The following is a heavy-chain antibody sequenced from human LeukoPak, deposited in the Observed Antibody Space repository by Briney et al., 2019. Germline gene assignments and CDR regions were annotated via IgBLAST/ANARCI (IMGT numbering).Heavy chain of an antibody. CDR2: IYYSGST. CDR1: GGSISSYY. J-gene: IGHJ3*02. V-gene: IGHV4-59*08. Sequence: SETLSLTCTVSGGSISSYYWSWIRQPPGKGLEWIGYIYYSGSTNYNPSLRSRVTMSVDTSKNQFSLKLSSVTAADTAVYYCARQSRNDILTGFYHDAFDIWGQGTMVTVSS. D-gene: IGHD3-9*01. CDR3: ARQSRNDILTGFYHDAFDI.